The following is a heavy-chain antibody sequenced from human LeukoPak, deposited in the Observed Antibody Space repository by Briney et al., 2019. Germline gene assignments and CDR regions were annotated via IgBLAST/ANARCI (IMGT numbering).Heavy chain of an antibody. D-gene: IGHD6-13*01. J-gene: IGHJ4*02. CDR3: ARSSYSSSWCHEKYYFDY. CDR1: GGSISSSSYY. CDR2: ISYSGST. Sequence: SETLSLTCTVSGGSISSSSYYWGWIRQPPGKGLEWIGSISYSGSTYYNPSLKSRVTISVDTSKNQFSLKLSSVTAADTAVYYCARSSYSSSWCHEKYYFDYWGQGTLVTVSS. V-gene: IGHV4-39*07.